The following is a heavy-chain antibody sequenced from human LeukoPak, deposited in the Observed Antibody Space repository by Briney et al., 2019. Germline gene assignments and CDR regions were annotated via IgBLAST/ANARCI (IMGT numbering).Heavy chain of an antibody. D-gene: IGHD2-21*02. V-gene: IGHV1-18*01. J-gene: IGHJ4*02. CDR2: ISAYNGNQ. CDR3: AREGVVTNTYAY. Sequence: ASVKVSCKSSGYTFISCGISWVRQAPGQGLEWMGWISAYNGNQNYSQKLQDRVTMTTDTSTSTAYMEPRSLRSDDTAVYYCAREGVVTNTYAYWGQGTLVPVSS. CDR1: GYTFISCG.